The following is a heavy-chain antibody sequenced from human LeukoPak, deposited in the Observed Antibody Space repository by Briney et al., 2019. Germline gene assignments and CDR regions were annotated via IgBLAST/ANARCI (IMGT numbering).Heavy chain of an antibody. CDR1: GGSISSYY. V-gene: IGHV4-59*12. Sequence: SESLSLTCTVSGGSISSYYWSWIRQPPGKGLEWIGYIYYSGSTNYNPSLKSRVTISVDTSKNQFSLKLSSVTAADTAVYYCARGPLCSGGSCYLGWFDPWGQGTLVTVSS. D-gene: IGHD2-15*01. J-gene: IGHJ5*02. CDR3: ARGPLCSGGSCYLGWFDP. CDR2: IYYSGST.